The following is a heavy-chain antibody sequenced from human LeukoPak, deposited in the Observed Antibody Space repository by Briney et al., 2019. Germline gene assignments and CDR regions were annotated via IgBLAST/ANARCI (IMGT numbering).Heavy chain of an antibody. CDR3: ARGPYGEGYYGMDV. CDR1: GFTFSSYG. J-gene: IGHJ6*02. D-gene: IGHD4-17*01. Sequence: GGSLRLSCAASGFTFSSYGMHWVRQAPGKGLEWVAVIWYDGSNKYYADSVKGRFTISRDNSKNTLYLQMNSLRAEDTAVYYCARGPYGEGYYGMDVWGQGTTVTVSS. CDR2: IWYDGSNK. V-gene: IGHV3-33*01.